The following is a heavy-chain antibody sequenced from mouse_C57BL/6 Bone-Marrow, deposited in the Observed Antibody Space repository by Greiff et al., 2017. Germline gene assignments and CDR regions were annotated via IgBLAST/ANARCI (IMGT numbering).Heavy chain of an antibody. Sequence: QVQLQQSGPGLVQPSQSLSITCTVSGFSLTSSGVHWVRQSPVKGLASLGVFWSGGSTAYNAAFISRLSISKDSSMSQVFFQMHSLQADDTAIYYCARKCGDGYYEEVFAYWGQGALVTVSA. CDR1: GFSLTSSG. CDR2: FWSGGST. V-gene: IGHV2-2*01. J-gene: IGHJ3*01. CDR3: ARKCGDGYYEEVFAY. D-gene: IGHD2-3*01.